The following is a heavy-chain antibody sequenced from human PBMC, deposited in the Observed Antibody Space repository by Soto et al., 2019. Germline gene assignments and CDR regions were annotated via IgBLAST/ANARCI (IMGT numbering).Heavy chain of an antibody. CDR1: GFTFSSYW. J-gene: IGHJ4*02. D-gene: IGHD2-2*01. CDR3: ARVGTHGYCSSTSCSYDY. Sequence: GGSLRLSCAASGFTFSSYWMHWVRQAPGKGLVWVSRIANDGGSTIYADSVKGRFTISRDNAKNTLHLQMNSLRAEDTAVYYCARVGTHGYCSSTSCSYDYWGQGTLVTVSS. CDR2: IANDGGST. V-gene: IGHV3-74*01.